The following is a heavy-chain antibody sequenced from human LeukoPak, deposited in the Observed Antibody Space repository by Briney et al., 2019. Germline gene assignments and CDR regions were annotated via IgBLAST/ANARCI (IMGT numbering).Heavy chain of an antibody. J-gene: IGHJ3*02. CDR3: AREQNPSSPNIVVVTATLLGAFDI. V-gene: IGHV3-30-3*01. D-gene: IGHD2-21*02. CDR2: ISYDGSNK. CDR1: GFTFSSYA. Sequence: GGSLRLSCAASGFTFSSYAMHWVRQAPGKGLEWVAVISYDGSNKYYADSVKGRFTISRDNSKNTLYLQMNSLRAEDTAVYYCAREQNPSSPNIVVVTATLLGAFDIWGQGTMVTVSS.